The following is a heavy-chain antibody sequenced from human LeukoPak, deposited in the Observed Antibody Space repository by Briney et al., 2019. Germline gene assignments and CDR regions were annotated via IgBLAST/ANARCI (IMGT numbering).Heavy chain of an antibody. CDR2: IYYSGST. J-gene: IGHJ4*02. V-gene: IGHV4-59*01. D-gene: IGHD5-18*01. CDR3: ARFKVDTAMANFDY. CDR1: GGSISSYY. Sequence: PSETLSLTCTVSGGSISSYYWSWIRQPPGKGLEWIGYIYYSGSTNYNPSLKSRVTISVDTSKNQFSLKLSSVTAADTAVYYCARFKVDTAMANFDYWGQGTLVTVSS.